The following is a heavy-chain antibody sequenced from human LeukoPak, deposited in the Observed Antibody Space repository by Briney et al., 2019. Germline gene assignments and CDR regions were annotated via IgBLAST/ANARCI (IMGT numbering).Heavy chain of an antibody. Sequence: PGGSLRLSCAASGFTFSSYGMHWVRQAPGKGLEWVAFIRYDGSNKYYADSVKGRFTISRDSSKNTLYLQMNSLRAEDTAVYYCAKDAPFDIVVEGYMDVWGKGTTVTVSS. J-gene: IGHJ6*03. CDR3: AKDAPFDIVVEGYMDV. CDR2: IRYDGSNK. V-gene: IGHV3-30*02. D-gene: IGHD2-2*01. CDR1: GFTFSSYG.